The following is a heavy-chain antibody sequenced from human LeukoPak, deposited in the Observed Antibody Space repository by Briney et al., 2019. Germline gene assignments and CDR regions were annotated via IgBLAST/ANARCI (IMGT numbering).Heavy chain of an antibody. CDR1: GFTFSDYY. CDR2: ISTSGSTI. J-gene: IGHJ4*02. CDR3: ARALRYFDWLPYGHY. D-gene: IGHD3-9*01. V-gene: IGHV3-11*01. Sequence: PGGSLRLSCAASGFTFSDYYMSWIRQAPGKGLEWVSYISTSGSTIFYADSVKGRFTISRDNAKNSLYLQMNSLRAEDTAVYYCARALRYFDWLPYGHYWGQGTLVTVSS.